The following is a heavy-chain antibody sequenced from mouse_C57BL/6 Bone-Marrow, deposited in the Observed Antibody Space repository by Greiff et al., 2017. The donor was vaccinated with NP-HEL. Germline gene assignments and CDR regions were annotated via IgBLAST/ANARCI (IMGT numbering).Heavy chain of an antibody. Sequence: VQLQQSGAELVKPGASVKLSCTASGFNIKDYYMHWVKQRTEHGLEWIGRIDPEDGETKYAPKFQGKATITADTSSNTAYLQLSSLTSEDTAVYYCASPYYGYLYAMDYWGQGTSVTVSS. J-gene: IGHJ4*01. CDR2: IDPEDGET. CDR3: ASPYYGYLYAMDY. D-gene: IGHD2-9*01. CDR1: GFNIKDYY. V-gene: IGHV14-2*01.